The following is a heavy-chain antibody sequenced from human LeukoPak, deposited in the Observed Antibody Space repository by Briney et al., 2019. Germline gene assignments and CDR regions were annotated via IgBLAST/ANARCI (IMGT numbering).Heavy chain of an antibody. CDR1: GYSFSSHW. Sequence: GESLQISCKGSGYSFSSHWIGWVRQMPGKGLEWMGIINPGDSDTRYSPSFQGQVTISADKSISTAYLQWSSLKASDTAMYYCARRYCSGGSCYSTDYWGQGTLVTVSS. V-gene: IGHV5-51*01. D-gene: IGHD2-15*01. J-gene: IGHJ4*02. CDR3: ARRYCSGGSCYSTDY. CDR2: INPGDSDT.